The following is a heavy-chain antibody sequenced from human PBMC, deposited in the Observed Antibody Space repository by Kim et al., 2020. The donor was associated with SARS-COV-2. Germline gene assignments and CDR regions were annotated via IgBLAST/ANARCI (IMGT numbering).Heavy chain of an antibody. V-gene: IGHV4-59*08. CDR1: GGYISYYY. CDR3: ARRGYLDL. CDR2: ISNSGSP. Sequence: SETLSLTCTISGGYISYYYWSWIRQPPGKGLEWIGNISNSGSPNYNLSLKSRVTISLDTSKNQIYLRLTSVTAADTAVYYCARRGYLDLWGRGTLVTVSS. D-gene: IGHD6-13*01. J-gene: IGHJ2*01.